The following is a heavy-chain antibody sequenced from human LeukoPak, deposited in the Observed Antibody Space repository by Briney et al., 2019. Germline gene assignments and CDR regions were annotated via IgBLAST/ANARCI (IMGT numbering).Heavy chain of an antibody. V-gene: IGHV3-21*01. CDR3: AREGDYGDFDY. CDR2: ISSSSSYI. D-gene: IGHD4-17*01. J-gene: IGHJ4*02. Sequence: GGSLRLSCAASGFTFSSYSMNWVRQAPGKGLEWVSSISSSSSYIYYADSVKGRFTISRDNAKNSLYLQMNGLRAEDTAVYYCAREGDYGDFDYWGQGTLVTVSS. CDR1: GFTFSSYS.